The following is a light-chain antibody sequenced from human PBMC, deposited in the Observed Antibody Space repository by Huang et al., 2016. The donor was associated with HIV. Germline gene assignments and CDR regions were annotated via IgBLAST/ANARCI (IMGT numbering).Light chain of an antibody. Sequence: IVLTQSPGTLALSPGERATLSCRARQSVDNNYLAWYQQKPGQAPRLLFYGASNRATAIPDRCSGSGSGTDFILTISRLEPEDFAVYHCQQYGTSPPTFGRGTRLEIK. CDR2: GAS. V-gene: IGKV3-20*01. J-gene: IGKJ2*01. CDR3: QQYGTSPPT. CDR1: QSVDNNY.